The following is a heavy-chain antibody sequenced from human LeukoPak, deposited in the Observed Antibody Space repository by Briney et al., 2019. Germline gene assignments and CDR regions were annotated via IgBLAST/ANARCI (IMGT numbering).Heavy chain of an antibody. J-gene: IGHJ4*02. CDR2: ISPSGTDI. Sequence: LSLTCTVSGGSFSSSRYYWGWIRQAPGKGLESLSYISPSGTDISYADSVKGRFTISRDNAKNSLYLQMNNLRADDTAVYYCTRDPRHLDYWGQGTLVTVSS. V-gene: IGHV3-11*01. CDR3: TRDPRHLDY. CDR1: GGSFSSSRYY.